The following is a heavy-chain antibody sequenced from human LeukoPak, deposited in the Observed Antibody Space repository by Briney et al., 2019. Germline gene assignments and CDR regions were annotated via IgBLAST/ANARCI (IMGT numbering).Heavy chain of an antibody. V-gene: IGHV3-43*02. D-gene: IGHD3-10*02. CDR1: GFTFSSYV. Sequence: GGSLRLSCAASGFTFSSYVMSWVRQAPGKGLEWVSLISGDGGSTYYADSVKGRFTISRDNSKNSLYLQMNSLRTEDTALYYCAKDNLLCWFDPWGQGTLVTVSS. CDR2: ISGDGGST. J-gene: IGHJ5*02. CDR3: AKDNLLCWFDP.